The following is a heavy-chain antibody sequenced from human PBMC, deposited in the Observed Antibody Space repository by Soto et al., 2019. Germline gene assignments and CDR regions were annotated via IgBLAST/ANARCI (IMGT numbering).Heavy chain of an antibody. J-gene: IGHJ6*02. CDR1: GGTFSTYA. Sequence: QVQLVQSGAEVKKPGSSVKVSCKAPGGTFSTYAISWVRQPPGQGLEWMGGVIPIFGTPKYAQKFQGRVTITADESTSTGYMELRSLRSEDTAVYYCARSQGGSSSLDIYYYYYYGMDVWGQGTTVTVSS. D-gene: IGHD2-15*01. CDR2: VIPIFGTP. V-gene: IGHV1-69*01. CDR3: ARSQGGSSSLDIYYYYYYGMDV.